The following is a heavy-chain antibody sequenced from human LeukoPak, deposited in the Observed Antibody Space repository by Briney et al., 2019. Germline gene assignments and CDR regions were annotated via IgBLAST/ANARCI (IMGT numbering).Heavy chain of an antibody. J-gene: IGHJ1*01. CDR3: ATSGPSPTAGTRYFQH. CDR1: GYTLTELS. D-gene: IGHD6-13*01. Sequence: ASEKVSCKVSGYTLTELSMHWVRQAPGQGLEWMGGFDPEDGETIYAQKFQGRVSMTEDTSTDTAYMELSSLRSEDTAVYYCATSGPSPTAGTRYFQHWGQGTLVTVSS. V-gene: IGHV1-24*01. CDR2: FDPEDGET.